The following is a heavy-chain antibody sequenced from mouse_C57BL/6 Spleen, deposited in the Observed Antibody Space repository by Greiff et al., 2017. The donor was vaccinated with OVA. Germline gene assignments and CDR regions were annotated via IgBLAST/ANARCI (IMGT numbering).Heavy chain of an antibody. Sequence: VQGVESGAELAKPGASVKLSCKASGYTFTSYWMHWVKQRPGQGLEWIGYINPSSGYTKYNPKFKGKATLTAAKSSSTAYMQLSSRTYDESAVVYCASLRTPYAMDYWGQGTSVTVSS. CDR1: GYTFTSYW. V-gene: IGHV1-7*01. CDR2: INPSSGYT. D-gene: IGHD5-1*01. CDR3: ASLRTPYAMDY. J-gene: IGHJ4*01.